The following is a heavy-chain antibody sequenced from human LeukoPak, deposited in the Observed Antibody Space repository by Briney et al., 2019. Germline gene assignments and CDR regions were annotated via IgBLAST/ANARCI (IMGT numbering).Heavy chain of an antibody. J-gene: IGHJ6*03. CDR1: GGSISSHY. Sequence: SETLSLTCTVSGGSISSHYWSWIRQPPGRGLEWIGYIYYSGSTNYNPSLKSRVTISVDTSKNQFSLKLSSVTAADTAVYYCARGSRIRYYYYYYMDVWGKGTTVTASS. D-gene: IGHD2-21*01. V-gene: IGHV4-59*11. CDR3: ARGSRIRYYYYYYMDV. CDR2: IYYSGST.